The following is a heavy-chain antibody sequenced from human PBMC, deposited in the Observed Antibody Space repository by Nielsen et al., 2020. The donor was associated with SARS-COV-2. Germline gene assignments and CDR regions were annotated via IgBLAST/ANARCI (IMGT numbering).Heavy chain of an antibody. CDR3: ARDRLEWLLSYYYYGMDV. V-gene: IGHV3-21*01. J-gene: IGHJ6*02. D-gene: IGHD3-3*01. Sequence: VRQAAAKGLEWVSSISSSSSYIYYADSVKGRFTISRDNAKNSLYLQMNSLRAEDTAVYYCARDRLEWLLSYYYYGMDVWGQGTTVTVSS. CDR2: ISSSSSYI.